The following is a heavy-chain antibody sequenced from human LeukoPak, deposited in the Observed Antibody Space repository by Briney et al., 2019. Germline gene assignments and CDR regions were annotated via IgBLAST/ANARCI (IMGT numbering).Heavy chain of an antibody. CDR2: INPNSGGT. Sequence: GASVKVSCKASGYTFTGYYMHWVRQAPGQGLEWMGWINPNSGGTNYAQKFQGRVTMTRDTSISTAYMELSRLRSDDTAVYYCARDTDYYDSSGLGGEGSNFDYWGQGTLVTVSS. CDR3: ARDTDYYDSSGLGGEGSNFDY. J-gene: IGHJ4*02. CDR1: GYTFTGYY. V-gene: IGHV1-2*02. D-gene: IGHD3-22*01.